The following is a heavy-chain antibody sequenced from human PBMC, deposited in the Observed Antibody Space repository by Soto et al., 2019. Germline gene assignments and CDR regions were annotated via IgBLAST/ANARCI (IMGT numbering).Heavy chain of an antibody. V-gene: IGHV3-30-3*01. D-gene: IGHD1-26*01. CDR1: GFTFSSYA. CDR3: AIPLVGATSRTVDY. Sequence: QVQLVESGGGVVQPGRSLRLSCAASGFTFSSYAMHWVRQAPGKGLEWVAVISYDGSNKYYADSVKGRFTISRDNSKNTLYLQMNSLRAEDTAVYDCAIPLVGATSRTVDYWGQGTLVTVSS. CDR2: ISYDGSNK. J-gene: IGHJ4*02.